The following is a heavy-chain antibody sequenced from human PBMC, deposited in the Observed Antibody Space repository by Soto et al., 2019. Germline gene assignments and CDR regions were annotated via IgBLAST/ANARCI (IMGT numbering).Heavy chain of an antibody. V-gene: IGHV1-2*02. D-gene: IGHD4-17*01. CDR2: INPNTGAT. CDR1: GYTFTGYY. CDR3: ARAHGDFQSNYYYGMDV. Sequence: GASVKVSCKASGYTFTGYYMHWVRQAPGQGLEWMGYINPNTGATNYAQKLRGRVTMTRDTSINTAYMELSRLTSADTAVYYCARAHGDFQSNYYYGMDVWGQGTTVTVSS. J-gene: IGHJ6*02.